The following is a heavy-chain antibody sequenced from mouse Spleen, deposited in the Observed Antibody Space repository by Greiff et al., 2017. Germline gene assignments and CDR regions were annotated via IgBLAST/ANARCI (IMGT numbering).Heavy chain of an antibody. J-gene: IGHJ4*01. CDR3: ARSGGYYYAMDY. CDR2: INPGSGGT. Sequence: QVHLKQSGAELVRPGTSVKVSCKASGYAFTNYLIEWVKQRPGQGLEWIGVINPGSGGTNYNEKFKGKATLTADKSSSTAYMQLSSLTSEDSAVYFCARSGGYYYAMDYWGQGTSVTVSS. V-gene: IGHV1-54*01. D-gene: IGHD2-2*01. CDR1: GYAFTNYL.